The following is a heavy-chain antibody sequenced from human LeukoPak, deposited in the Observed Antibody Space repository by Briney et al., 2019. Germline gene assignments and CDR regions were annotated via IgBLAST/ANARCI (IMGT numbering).Heavy chain of an antibody. V-gene: IGHV3-30*02. CDR1: GFTFSSYG. D-gene: IGHD6-13*01. CDR3: AKDTAAALKYFQH. Sequence: GGSLRLSCAASGFTFSSYGMHWVRQAPGKGLEWVAFIRYDGSNKYYADSGKGRFTISRDNSKNTLYLQMNSLRAEDTAVYYCAKDTAAALKYFQHWGQGTLVTVSS. CDR2: IRYDGSNK. J-gene: IGHJ1*01.